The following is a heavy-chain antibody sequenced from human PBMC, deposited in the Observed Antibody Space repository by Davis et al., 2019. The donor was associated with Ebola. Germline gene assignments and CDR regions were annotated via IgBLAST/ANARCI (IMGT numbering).Heavy chain of an antibody. V-gene: IGHV4-59*01. J-gene: IGHJ4*02. CDR2: IYYSGST. D-gene: IGHD3-22*01. CDR1: GGSTSSYY. CDR3: ARLVALYDNSGYAYFDY. Sequence: MPSETLSLTCTVSGGSTSSYYWSWIRQPPGKGLEWIGYIYYSGSTNYNPSLKSRVTISVDTSKNQFSLKLSSVTAADTAVYYCARLVALYDNSGYAYFDYWGQGNLVTVSA.